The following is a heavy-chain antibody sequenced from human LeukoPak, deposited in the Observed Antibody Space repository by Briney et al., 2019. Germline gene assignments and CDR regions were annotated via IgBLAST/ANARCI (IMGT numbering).Heavy chain of an antibody. CDR3: ARVGYYDSSGYNDY. CDR2: INIDGSST. J-gene: IGHJ4*02. Sequence: GGSLRLSCEASGLTFSSYWMHWVRHPPGKGGIWVSHINIDGSSTGYADSVKGRFTISRNNAKNTLYLQMNSVRVEDTAVYYCARVGYYDSSGYNDYWGQGTLVTVSS. V-gene: IGHV3-74*01. CDR1: GLTFSSYW. D-gene: IGHD3-22*01.